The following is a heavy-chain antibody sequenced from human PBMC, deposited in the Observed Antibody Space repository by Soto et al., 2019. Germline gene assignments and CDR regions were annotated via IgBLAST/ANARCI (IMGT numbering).Heavy chain of an antibody. D-gene: IGHD6-19*01. Sequence: GGSLRLSCAASGFTFSAFGINWVRQAPGKGLEWVSYISSNSRTIYYADSVQGRFTISRDNAKNSLYLQMNYLRAEDTAVYYCARVRSSSINTYYYYMDLWGKGTTVTVSS. J-gene: IGHJ6*03. CDR2: ISSNSRTI. CDR1: GFTFSAFG. CDR3: ARVRSSSINTYYYYMDL. V-gene: IGHV3-48*01.